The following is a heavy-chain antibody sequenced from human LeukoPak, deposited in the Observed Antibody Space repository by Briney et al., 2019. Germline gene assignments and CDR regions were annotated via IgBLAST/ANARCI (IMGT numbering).Heavy chain of an antibody. D-gene: IGHD1-14*01. CDR2: INHSGNT. Sequence: SETLSVTCGVSGGSFSGYYWTWIRQFPGKGLEWMGEINHSGNTIYNPSLKSRVTISIDTSKNQISLNMRSVTAADTAVYYCARGRNWETFYHYCMDVWGNGTTVTVSS. V-gene: IGHV4-34*01. CDR1: GGSFSGYY. CDR3: ARGRNWETFYHYCMDV. J-gene: IGHJ6*03.